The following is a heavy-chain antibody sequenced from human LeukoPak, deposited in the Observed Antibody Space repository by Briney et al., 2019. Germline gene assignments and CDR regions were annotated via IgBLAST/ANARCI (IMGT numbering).Heavy chain of an antibody. J-gene: IGHJ3*02. CDR1: GLAFSSSA. Sequence: PGGSLRLSCAASGLAFSSSAMNWVRQTPGKGLEWLSYRSASSSDVYYADSVKGRFTISRDNAKSSLYLQMNSLTAEDTAIYFCARGRDHAFDIWGQGTRVTVSS. V-gene: IGHV3-48*01. CDR3: ARGRDHAFDI. CDR2: RSASSSDV.